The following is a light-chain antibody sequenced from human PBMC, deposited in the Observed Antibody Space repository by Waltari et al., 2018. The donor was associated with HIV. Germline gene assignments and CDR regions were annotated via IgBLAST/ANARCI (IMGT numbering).Light chain of an antibody. Sequence: SVLAQPPSASGTPGQRVTISCPGSTPNIGGNTVSWYQQLPGTAPKLLIYSNNERPSGVPDRLSGSTSGTSASLVISGLQSEDEADYYCAAWDDSLKGGAFGTGTKVTVL. CDR3: AAWDDSLKGGA. CDR1: TPNIGGNT. CDR2: SNN. V-gene: IGLV1-44*01. J-gene: IGLJ1*01.